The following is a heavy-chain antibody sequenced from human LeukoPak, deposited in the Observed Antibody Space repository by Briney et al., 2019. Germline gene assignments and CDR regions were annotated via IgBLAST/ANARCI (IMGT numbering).Heavy chain of an antibody. Sequence: GESLKISCKGSGYSFTSYRIGWVRQMPGKGLEWMGIIYPGDSDTRYSPSFQGQVTISADKSISTAYLQWSSLKASDTAMYYCASYCSSTSCYTARGAFDIWGQGTMVTVSS. CDR3: ASYCSSTSCYTARGAFDI. CDR2: IYPGDSDT. V-gene: IGHV5-51*01. D-gene: IGHD2-2*02. J-gene: IGHJ3*02. CDR1: GYSFTSYR.